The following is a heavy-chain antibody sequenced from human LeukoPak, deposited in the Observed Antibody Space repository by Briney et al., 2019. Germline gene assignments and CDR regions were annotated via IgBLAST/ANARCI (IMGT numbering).Heavy chain of an antibody. CDR1: GFTFSSYS. J-gene: IGHJ3*02. CDR2: ISSSSSTI. V-gene: IGHV3-48*02. D-gene: IGHD2-2*01. Sequence: PPGGSLRLSCAASGFTFSSYSMNWVRQAPGKGLEWVSYISSSSSTIYYADSVKGRFTISRDGAKNSLYLQMNSLRDEDTAVYYCARDRDYCSSTSCYSDAFDIWGQGTMVTVSS. CDR3: ARDRDYCSSTSCYSDAFDI.